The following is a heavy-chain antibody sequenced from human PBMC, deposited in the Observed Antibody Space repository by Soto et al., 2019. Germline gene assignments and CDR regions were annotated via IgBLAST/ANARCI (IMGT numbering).Heavy chain of an antibody. CDR1: GGSISSGNYY. J-gene: IGHJ4*02. CDR2: ISYSGTT. V-gene: IGHV4-30-4*01. D-gene: IGHD4-17*01. CDR3: ATMGTPVTGLYYFDY. Sequence: QVQLQESGPGLVKPSQTLSLTCTVSGGSISSGNYYWSWIRQPPGKGLEWIGFISYSGTTHYSASLRSRVSXPPAXSXNQFSLHLSSVTAADTAVYYCATMGTPVTGLYYFDYWGQGTLVTVSS.